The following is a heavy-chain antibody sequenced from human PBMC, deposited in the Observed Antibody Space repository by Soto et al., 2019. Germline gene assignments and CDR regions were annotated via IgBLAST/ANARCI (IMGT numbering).Heavy chain of an antibody. Sequence: QVQLLESGGGVVQPGRSLRLSCAASGFSFSSSNMHWVRQAPGKGLEWVAAIWYDGSNKYYADSVKGRFTISRDNSKNTLYRQVNSLRGDDTAVYYCAREGVAYATDYWGQGTLLTVSS. CDR3: AREGVAYATDY. CDR2: IWYDGSNK. J-gene: IGHJ4*02. D-gene: IGHD3-16*01. V-gene: IGHV3-33*01. CDR1: GFSFSSSN.